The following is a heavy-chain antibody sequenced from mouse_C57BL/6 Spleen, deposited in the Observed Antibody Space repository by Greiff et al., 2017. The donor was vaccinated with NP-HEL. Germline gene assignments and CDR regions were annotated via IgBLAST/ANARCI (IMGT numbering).Heavy chain of an antibody. D-gene: IGHD2-4*01. CDR2: IYPGNSDT. CDR3: TRRGNDYDRYYAMDY. V-gene: IGHV1-5*01. J-gene: IGHJ4*01. Sequence: VQLQQSGTVLARPGASVKMSCKTSGYTFTSYWMHWVKQRPGQGLEWIGAIYPGNSDTSYNQKFKGKAKLTAVTSASTAYKELSSLTNEDSAVYYCTRRGNDYDRYYAMDYWGQGTSVTVSS. CDR1: GYTFTSYW.